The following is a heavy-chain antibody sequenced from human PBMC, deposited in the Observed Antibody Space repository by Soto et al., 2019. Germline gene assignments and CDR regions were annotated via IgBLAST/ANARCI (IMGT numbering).Heavy chain of an antibody. V-gene: IGHV1-3*04. D-gene: IGHD1-1*01. CDR2: INTGTGHT. CDR3: ARADGYNFDTWFDP. J-gene: IGHJ5*02. Sequence: GASVKVSGKTSGYTFRGYAMHWVRQAPGQRLEWMGWINTGTGHTKYSQKMQGRVTLTSDASAHTAYMELSRLTSEDTAVYYCARADGYNFDTWFDPWGQGTLVTVSS. CDR1: GYTFRGYA.